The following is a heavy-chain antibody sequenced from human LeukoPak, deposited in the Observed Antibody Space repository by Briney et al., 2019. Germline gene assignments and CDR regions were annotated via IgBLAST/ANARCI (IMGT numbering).Heavy chain of an antibody. CDR1: GFTFSDYA. Sequence: GGSLRLSCAASGFTFSDYALGWVRQAPGRGLEWVATLSGSGAGTYYSDSVQGRFTISRDNSKNTLYLQMNSLRTEDTAVYYCAKGRVRGPYYFDYWGQGTLVTVSS. J-gene: IGHJ4*02. CDR2: LSGSGAGT. V-gene: IGHV3-23*01. D-gene: IGHD3-10*01. CDR3: AKGRVRGPYYFDY.